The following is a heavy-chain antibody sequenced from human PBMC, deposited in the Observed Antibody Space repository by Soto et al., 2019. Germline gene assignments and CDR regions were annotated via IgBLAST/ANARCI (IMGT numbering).Heavy chain of an antibody. CDR2: IYSSGTT. CDR1: DGSISGLY. Sequence: QVQLQESGPGLVRPSETLSLTCSVSDGSISGLYWTWVRQSPGKGLEWIGWIYSSGTTNYNPSLKSRVAFSVDTSKNQFSLKLTSVTAADTAFYYCARLRNRYFMGAWGKGTTVAVSS. D-gene: IGHD1-1*01. J-gene: IGHJ6*03. V-gene: IGHV4-59*08. CDR3: ARLRNRYFMGA.